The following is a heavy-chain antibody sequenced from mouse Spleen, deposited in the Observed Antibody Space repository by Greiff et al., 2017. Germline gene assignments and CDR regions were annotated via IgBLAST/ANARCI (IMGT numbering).Heavy chain of an antibody. D-gene: IGHD2-1*01. J-gene: IGHJ3*01. CDR2: INYDGSST. CDR1: GFTFSDYY. V-gene: IGHV5-16*01. Sequence: EVKLVESEGGLVQPGSSMKLSCTASGFTFSDYYMAWVRQVPEKGLEWVANINYDGSSTYYLDSLKSRFIISRDNAKNILYLQMSSLKSEDTATYYCARDNGNYEGTVWFAYWGQGTLVTVSA. CDR3: ARDNGNYEGTVWFAY.